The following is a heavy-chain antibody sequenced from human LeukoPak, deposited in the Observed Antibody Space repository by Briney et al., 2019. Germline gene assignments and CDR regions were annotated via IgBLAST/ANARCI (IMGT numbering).Heavy chain of an antibody. D-gene: IGHD3-3*01. CDR1: GYTFTGYY. J-gene: IGHJ4*02. V-gene: IGHV1-2*02. CDR3: ARDLGFLEWLLYNY. Sequence: ASVKVSRKASGYTFTGYYMHWVRQAPGQGLEWMGWINPNSGGTNYAQKFQGRVTMTRDTSISTAYMELSKLRSDDTAVYYCARDLGFLEWLLYNYWGQGTLVTVSS. CDR2: INPNSGGT.